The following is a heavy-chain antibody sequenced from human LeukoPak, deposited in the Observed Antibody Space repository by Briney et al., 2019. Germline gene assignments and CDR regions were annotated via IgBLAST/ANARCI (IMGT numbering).Heavy chain of an antibody. CDR1: GGXISSGGYY. D-gene: IGHD3-22*01. J-gene: IGHJ4*02. Sequence: SETLSLTCTVSGGXISSGGYYWSWIRQHPGKGLEWIGYIYYSGSTYYNPSLKSRVTISVDTSKNQFSLKLSSVTAADTAVYYCARQNHDSSGYRFDYWGQGTLVTVSS. CDR2: IYYSGST. V-gene: IGHV4-31*03. CDR3: ARQNHDSSGYRFDY.